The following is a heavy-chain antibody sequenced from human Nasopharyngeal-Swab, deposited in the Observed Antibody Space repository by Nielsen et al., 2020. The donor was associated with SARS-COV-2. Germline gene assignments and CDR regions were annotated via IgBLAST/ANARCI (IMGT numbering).Heavy chain of an antibody. V-gene: IGHV1-18*04. J-gene: IGHJ4*02. CDR3: ARDPMMCRSTSCAFDH. Sequence: ASVKVSCQASGYPFTSYGITWVRQAPGQGLEWMGWINNYTGKTNYAQKVQGRVTMTTDTSTNTAYMELRSLRSDDTAVYYCARDPMMCRSTSCAFDHWGQGTLVTVSS. CDR1: GYPFTSYG. CDR2: INNYTGKT. D-gene: IGHD2-2*01.